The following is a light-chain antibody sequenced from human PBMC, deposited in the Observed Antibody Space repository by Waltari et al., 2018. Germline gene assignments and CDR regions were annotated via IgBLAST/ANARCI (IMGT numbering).Light chain of an antibody. V-gene: IGLV2-14*01. Sequence: QSALTQPASVSGSPGQSITISCPGTSSDVGCYNYVSWYQQHPGKAPKLMIYEVSNRPSGVSNRFSGSKSGNTASLTISGLQAEDEADYYCSSYTSSTVVFGGGTKLTV. CDR1: SSDVGCYNY. CDR3: SSYTSSTVV. J-gene: IGLJ2*01. CDR2: EVS.